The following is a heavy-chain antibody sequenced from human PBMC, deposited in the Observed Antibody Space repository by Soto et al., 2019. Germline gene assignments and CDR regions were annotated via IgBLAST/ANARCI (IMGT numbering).Heavy chain of an antibody. J-gene: IGHJ4*02. CDR3: ARLEHNFGPHDY. V-gene: IGHV1-18*01. CDR2: ISVHNGYT. D-gene: IGHD1-1*01. Sequence: QVQLAQSGAEVKNPGASVTVSCKASGYSFSSYGISWVRQAPGQGLEWVGWISVHNGYTKYAAELQSRVTMTTDTSTSTAYMALRSLRSDDSAVYFCARLEHNFGPHDYWGQGTLVTVTA. CDR1: GYSFSSYG.